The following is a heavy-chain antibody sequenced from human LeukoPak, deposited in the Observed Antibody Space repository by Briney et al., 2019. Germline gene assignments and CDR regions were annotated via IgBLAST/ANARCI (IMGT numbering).Heavy chain of an antibody. CDR1: GGTFSSYA. D-gene: IGHD3-3*01. V-gene: IGHV1-69*01. Sequence: GASVKVSCKASGGTFSSYAISWVRQAPGQGLEWMGGIIPIFGTANYAQKFQGRVTITADESTSTDYMELSSLRSEDTAVYYCARAAYDFWSGYYPTQDYYYYMDVWGKGTTVTVSS. CDR2: IIPIFGTA. J-gene: IGHJ6*03. CDR3: ARAAYDFWSGYYPTQDYYYYMDV.